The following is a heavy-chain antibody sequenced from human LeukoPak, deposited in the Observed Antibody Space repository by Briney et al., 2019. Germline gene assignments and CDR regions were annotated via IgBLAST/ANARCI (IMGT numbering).Heavy chain of an antibody. CDR2: IYSGGNT. Sequence: PGGSLRLSCAASGFTVSSSYMSWVRQAPGKGLEYVSVIYSGGNTYYSGSVKGRFNISRDNSKNTVYLQMTSLRAEDTAVYYCARLIAATGRLYFDYWGQGTLVTVSS. D-gene: IGHD6-13*01. J-gene: IGHJ4*02. V-gene: IGHV3-53*01. CDR1: GFTVSSSY. CDR3: ARLIAATGRLYFDY.